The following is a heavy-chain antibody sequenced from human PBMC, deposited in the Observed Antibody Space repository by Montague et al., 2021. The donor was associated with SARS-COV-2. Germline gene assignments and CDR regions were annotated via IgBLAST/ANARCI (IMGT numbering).Heavy chain of an antibody. D-gene: IGHD3-9*01. V-gene: IGHV3-48*04. CDR1: GFTFSSYS. J-gene: IGHJ4*02. CDR3: ARDLRWGYYDILTGYYRPLDY. CDR2: ISSSSSTI. Sequence: SLRLSCAASGFTFSSYSMNWVRQAPGKGLEWVSYISSSSSTIYYADSVKGRFTISRDNAKNSLYLQMNSLRAGDTAVYYCARDLRWGYYDILTGYYRPLDYWGQGTLVTVSS.